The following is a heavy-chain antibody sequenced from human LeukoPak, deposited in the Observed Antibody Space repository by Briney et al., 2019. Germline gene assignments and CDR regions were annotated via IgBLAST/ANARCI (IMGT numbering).Heavy chain of an antibody. D-gene: IGHD1-1*01. CDR2: VYPNRGNT. CDR1: GYTFNRYD. J-gene: IGHJ4*02. Sequence: SVPVPYKDSGYTFNRYDIIWLRQATGQGLEWMGWVYPNRGNTGHAQQFQGRVTMTRNTSISTGYMELSSLRSVYTAVYYCARGLILDLDYWRQGTLVTVSS. V-gene: IGHV1-8*01. CDR3: ARGLILDLDY.